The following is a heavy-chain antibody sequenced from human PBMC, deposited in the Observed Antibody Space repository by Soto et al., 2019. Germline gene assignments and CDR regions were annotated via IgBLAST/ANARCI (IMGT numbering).Heavy chain of an antibody. V-gene: IGHV3-9*01. CDR2: ISWNSGSK. Sequence: AGGSLRLSCAASGFTFDDYAMHWVRQAPGKGLEWVSGISWNSGSKGYADSVKGRFTISRDNSKNTLYLQMNSLRAEDTAVYYCAKDTNIVVVPAANNYYYGMDVWGQGTTVTVSS. CDR3: AKDTNIVVVPAANNYYYGMDV. D-gene: IGHD2-2*01. J-gene: IGHJ6*02. CDR1: GFTFDDYA.